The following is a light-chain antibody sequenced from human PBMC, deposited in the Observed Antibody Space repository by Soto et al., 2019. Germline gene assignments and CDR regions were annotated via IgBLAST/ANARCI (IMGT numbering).Light chain of an antibody. J-gene: IGKJ2*01. CDR2: GAS. CDR1: QSVGSN. V-gene: IGKV3-15*01. Sequence: EIVMTQSPATLSVSPGERATLSCRASQSVGSNLAWYQQKPGQAPSLLIYGASTRGTGIAARFSGSGSGTEFTLTISSLQYEDFAVYYCQQYNIWPHTFGQGKKLEIE. CDR3: QQYNIWPHT.